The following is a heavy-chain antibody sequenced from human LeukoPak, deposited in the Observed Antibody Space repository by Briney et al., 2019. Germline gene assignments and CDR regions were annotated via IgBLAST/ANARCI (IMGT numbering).Heavy chain of an antibody. D-gene: IGHD3/OR15-3a*01. J-gene: IGHJ4*02. CDR3: ARRGLGLDY. CDR2: IYYSGST. CDR1: GGSISSSSYY. Sequence: SETLSLTCTVSGGSISSSSYYWGWIRQPPGKGLEWIGSIYYSGSTYYNPSLKSRVTISVDTSQNQFSLKLSSVTAADTAVYYCARRGLGLDYWGQGTLVTVSS. V-gene: IGHV4-39*07.